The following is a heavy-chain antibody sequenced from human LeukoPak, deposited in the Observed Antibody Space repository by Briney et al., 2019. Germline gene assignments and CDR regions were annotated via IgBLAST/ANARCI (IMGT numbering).Heavy chain of an antibody. CDR2: INWNGGNT. CDR3: ARDLAWGAFDY. V-gene: IGHV3-20*04. Sequence: GGSLRLSCAASGFTFNDYGMSWVRQAPGKGLEWVSSINWNGGNTGYADSVKGRFTISRDNAKNSLYLQMNSLRAEDTAFYYCARDLAWGAFDYWGQGTLVTVSS. D-gene: IGHD7-27*01. CDR1: GFTFNDYG. J-gene: IGHJ4*02.